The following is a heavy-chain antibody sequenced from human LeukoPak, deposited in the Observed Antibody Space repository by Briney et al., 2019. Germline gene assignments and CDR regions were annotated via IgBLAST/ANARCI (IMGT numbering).Heavy chain of an antibody. V-gene: IGHV4-39*01. CDR1: GDSISSSSYY. CDR2: IYYSGST. Sequence: SETLSLTCTVSGDSISSSSYYWGWIRQPPGKGLECTGSIYYSGSTYYNPSLKSRVTISADTPKNQFSLKLSSVTAADTAVYYCARTGGANPTWFTYYFDYWGQGTLVTVSS. J-gene: IGHJ4*02. CDR3: ARTGGANPTWFTYYFDY. D-gene: IGHD3-10*01.